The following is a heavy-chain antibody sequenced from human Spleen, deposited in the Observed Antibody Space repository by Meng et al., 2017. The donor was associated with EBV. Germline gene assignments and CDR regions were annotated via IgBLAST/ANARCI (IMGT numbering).Heavy chain of an antibody. V-gene: IGHV4-61*01. J-gene: IGHJ4*02. D-gene: IGHD5-18*01. Sequence: QVQLEDSGAGRVKPWEPLAHTCIVSGGSGRSGSYYWCWIRQHPGTGLEWIGSIYYSGCNNYYPSFMSRVIISVDKSKNKFSLQLSTVTAADSAVYYCARENKVAGYSYGYPFDYWGQGTLVTVSS. CDR1: GGSGRSGSYY. CDR3: ARENKVAGYSYGYPFDY. CDR2: IYYSGCN.